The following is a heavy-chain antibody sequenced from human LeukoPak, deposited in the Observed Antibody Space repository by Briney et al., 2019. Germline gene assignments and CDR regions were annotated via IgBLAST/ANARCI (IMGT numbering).Heavy chain of an antibody. Sequence: ASVKVSCKASGYTFTSYDINWVRQATGQGLEWMGWMNPNSGNTGYAQGFQGRVTMTRNTSISTAYMELSSLRSEDTAVYYCARTIAARSGRFDPWGQGTLVTVSS. D-gene: IGHD6-6*01. CDR2: MNPNSGNT. J-gene: IGHJ5*02. V-gene: IGHV1-8*01. CDR3: ARTIAARSGRFDP. CDR1: GYTFTSYD.